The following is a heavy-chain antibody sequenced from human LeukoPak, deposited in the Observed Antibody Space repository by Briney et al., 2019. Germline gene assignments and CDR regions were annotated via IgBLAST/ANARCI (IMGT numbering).Heavy chain of an antibody. CDR3: ARAYYDFWSANYDY. D-gene: IGHD3-3*01. J-gene: IGHJ4*02. V-gene: IGHV3-48*03. CDR2: ISSSASTI. Sequence: GGSLRLSCAASGFTFSSYEMNWGRQAPGKGLEWVSYISSSASTIYYADSVKGRFTISRDNANNSLYLQMNSLRAEDTAVYYCARAYYDFWSANYDYWGQGTLVTVSS. CDR1: GFTFSSYE.